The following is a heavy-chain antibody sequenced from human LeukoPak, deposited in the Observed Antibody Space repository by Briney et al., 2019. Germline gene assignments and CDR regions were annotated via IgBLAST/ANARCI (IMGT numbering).Heavy chain of an antibody. D-gene: IGHD1-26*01. J-gene: IGHJ4*02. CDR2: MYYDGST. V-gene: IGHV4-39*01. CDR1: AGPIFSTTFY. Sequence: PSETLSLACSVSAGPIFSTTFYWGWIRQLPGKGLEWIGSMYYDGSTYYNPSLKSRVSISVDTSNNQFSLKLTSVTAADTAVYFCARRSDSGSDDGEDYFDFWGQGTLVTVSS. CDR3: ARRSDSGSDDGEDYFDF.